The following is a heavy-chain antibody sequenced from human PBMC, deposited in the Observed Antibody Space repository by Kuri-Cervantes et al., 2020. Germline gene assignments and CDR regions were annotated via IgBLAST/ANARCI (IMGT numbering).Heavy chain of an antibody. V-gene: IGHV3-73*01. CDR3: TSPPPSFGQDYGDYVVDAWFDP. Sequence: GGFLRLSCAASGFTFSGSAMHWVRQASGKGLEWVGRIRSKANNYATAYAASVKGRFTISRDDSRNTAYLQMNSLKIEDKAVYYCTSPPPSFGQDYGDYVVDAWFDPWGQGTLVTVSS. D-gene: IGHD4-17*01. J-gene: IGHJ5*02. CDR2: IRSKANNYAT. CDR1: GFTFSGSA.